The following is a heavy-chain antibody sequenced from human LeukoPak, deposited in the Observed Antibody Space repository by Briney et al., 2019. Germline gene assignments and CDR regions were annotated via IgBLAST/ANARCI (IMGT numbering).Heavy chain of an antibody. J-gene: IGHJ4*02. CDR2: INWNGNTI. CDR3: ARDVRTDYYDSSGYLDY. Sequence: GGSLRLSCAASGFTFDDYDINWVRQAPGKGLEWVSHINWNGNTIGYADSMKGRFTISRDNAKNSLYLQMNSLRAEETAEYFCARDVRTDYYDSSGYLDYWGQGTLVTVSS. V-gene: IGHV3-20*04. CDR1: GFTFDDYD. D-gene: IGHD3-22*01.